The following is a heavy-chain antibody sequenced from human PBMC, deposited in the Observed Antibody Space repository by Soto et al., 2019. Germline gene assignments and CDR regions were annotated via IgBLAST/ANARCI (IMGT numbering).Heavy chain of an antibody. Sequence: QVQLQESGPGLVKPSQTLSLTCTVSGGSISSGGYYWSWIRQHPGKGLEWIGYIYYSGRTYYNPSLKSPVTMLVDTSKNQFALELSSVTAADTAVYYCARGVMVADTMPPTFDPWGQGTLVTVSS. CDR1: GGSISSGGYY. V-gene: IGHV4-31*01. J-gene: IGHJ5*02. CDR3: ARGVMVADTMPPTFDP. CDR2: IYYSGRT. D-gene: IGHD3-16*01.